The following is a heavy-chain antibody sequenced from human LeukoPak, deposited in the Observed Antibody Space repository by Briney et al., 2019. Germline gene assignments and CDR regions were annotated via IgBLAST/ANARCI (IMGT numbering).Heavy chain of an antibody. V-gene: IGHV3-23*01. Sequence: PGESLTLACAASGFPVSDYAMTWVRQTPGKGLEWDSVVSGGGDSADYADAKKGRFTISRDNSKNTLYLQMYSLRAEDTALYYCAKLGCTGTICYANYWGQGTLVTVSS. CDR1: GFPVSDYA. CDR2: VSGGGDSA. D-gene: IGHD2-2*01. J-gene: IGHJ4*02. CDR3: AKLGCTGTICYANY.